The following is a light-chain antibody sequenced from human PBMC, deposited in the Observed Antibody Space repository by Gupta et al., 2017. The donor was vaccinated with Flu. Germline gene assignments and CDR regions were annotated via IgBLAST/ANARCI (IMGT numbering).Light chain of an antibody. CDR2: EVT. CDR1: SSDVGNYNY. J-gene: IGLJ3*02. V-gene: IGLV2-8*01. CDR3: SAYAASNNWV. Sequence: QSALTQPPSASGPPGPSVTISCTGTSSDVGNYNYVSWYQQHPEKAPKLMIYEVTKRPTGVPDRFSGSKSGNTASLTVSGLKDEDEGDYYCSAYAASNNWVFGGGTKLTVL.